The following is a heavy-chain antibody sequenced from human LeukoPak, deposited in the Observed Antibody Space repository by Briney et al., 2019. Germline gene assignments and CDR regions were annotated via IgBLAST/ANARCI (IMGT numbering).Heavy chain of an antibody. CDR2: INPNSAGT. D-gene: IGHD3-9*01. Sequence: GASVKVSCKASGYTFTDYYMHWVRQAPGQELEWMAWINPNSAGTNSAQKFQGRVTMTRDTSISTAYMELSRLRSDDTAVYYCARDKGHDILSNWFDPWGQGTLVTVSS. CDR1: GYTFTDYY. J-gene: IGHJ5*02. CDR3: ARDKGHDILSNWFDP. V-gene: IGHV1-2*02.